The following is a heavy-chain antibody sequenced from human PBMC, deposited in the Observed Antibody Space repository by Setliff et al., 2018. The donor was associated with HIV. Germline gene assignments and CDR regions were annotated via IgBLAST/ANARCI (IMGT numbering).Heavy chain of an antibody. CDR1: GVSITSATYY. D-gene: IGHD2-15*01. J-gene: IGHJ5*02. Sequence: SETLSLTCAVSGVSITSATYYWSWIRHSPGRGLEWIGYIYTSGSTNYNPSLKSRVTISVDTSKHQFSLKLSSVTAADTAVYYCAKGPVSGVDLWGQGTLVTVSS. V-gene: IGHV4-61*01. CDR3: AKGPVSGVDL. CDR2: IYTSGST.